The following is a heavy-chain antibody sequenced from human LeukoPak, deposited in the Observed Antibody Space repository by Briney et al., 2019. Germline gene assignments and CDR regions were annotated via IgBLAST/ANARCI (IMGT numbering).Heavy chain of an antibody. CDR3: VSGNDPDSTWENYRLDAFDI. CDR2: ISSTSDYI. Sequence: PGGSLRLSCAASGYTFSHYSVNWVRQAPGKGLEWVSSISSTSDYIYYADSVKGRFTISRDNTKSPLYLQMNSLRAEDTAVYYCVSGNDPDSTWENYRLDAFDIWGQGTTVIVSS. J-gene: IGHJ3*02. CDR1: GYTFSHYS. D-gene: IGHD3-16*02. V-gene: IGHV3-21*01.